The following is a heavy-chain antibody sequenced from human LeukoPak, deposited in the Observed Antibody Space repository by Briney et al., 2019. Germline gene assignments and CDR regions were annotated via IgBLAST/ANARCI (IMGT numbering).Heavy chain of an antibody. Sequence: ASVKVSCKASGYTFTSYYMHWVRQAPGQGLEWMGIINPSGGSTSYAQKFRGRVTMTRDTSTSTVYMELSSLRSEDTAVYYCARDRLGDYDYVWGSYRFNYFDYWGQGTLVTVSS. CDR3: ARDRLGDYDYVWGSYRFNYFDY. CDR1: GYTFTSYY. D-gene: IGHD3-16*02. V-gene: IGHV1-46*01. CDR2: INPSGGST. J-gene: IGHJ4*02.